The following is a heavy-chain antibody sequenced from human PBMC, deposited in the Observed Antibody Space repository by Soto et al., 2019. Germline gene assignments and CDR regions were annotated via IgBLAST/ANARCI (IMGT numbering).Heavy chain of an antibody. J-gene: IGHJ4*02. D-gene: IGHD6-13*01. CDR3: ARAAMGGSSWPFDY. Sequence: QVQLQESGPGLVKPSGTLSLTCAVSGGSISSSNWWSWVRQPPGKGLGWIGEIYHSGSTNYNPSLKGRVTISVDKSKNQFSLKLNSVTAADTAVYYCARAAMGGSSWPFDYWGQGTLVTVSS. V-gene: IGHV4-4*02. CDR1: GGSISSSNW. CDR2: IYHSGST.